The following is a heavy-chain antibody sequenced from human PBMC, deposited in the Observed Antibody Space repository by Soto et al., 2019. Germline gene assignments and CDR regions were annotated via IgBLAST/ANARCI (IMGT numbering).Heavy chain of an antibody. D-gene: IGHD1-1*01. Sequence: SETLSLTCPVSGGSVSSVSYYWSWIRQPPGKGLEWIGYIYYSGSTNYNPSLKSRVTISVDTSKNQFSLKLSSVTAADTAVYYGARVCRHPTDTGIDDCGQGSTVTVCS. J-gene: IGHJ6*02. CDR2: IYYSGST. CDR1: GGSVSSVSYY. V-gene: IGHV4-61*01. CDR3: ARVCRHPTDTGIDD.